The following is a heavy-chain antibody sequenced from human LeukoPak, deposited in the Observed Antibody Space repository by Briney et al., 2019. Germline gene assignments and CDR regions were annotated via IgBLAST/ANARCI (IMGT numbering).Heavy chain of an antibody. V-gene: IGHV1-69*13. D-gene: IGHD3-3*01. CDR3: ASKTYDFWSAKGPMDV. J-gene: IGHJ6*03. CDR1: GGTFSSYA. CDR2: IIPIFGTA. Sequence: SVKVSCKASGGTFSSYAISWVRQAPGQRLEWMGGIIPIFGTANYAQKFQGRVTITADESTSTAYMELSSLRSEDTAVYYCASKTYDFWSAKGPMDVWGKGTTVTVSS.